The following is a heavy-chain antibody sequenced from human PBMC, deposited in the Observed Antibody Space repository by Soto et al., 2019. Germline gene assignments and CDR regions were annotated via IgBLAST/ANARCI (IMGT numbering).Heavy chain of an antibody. D-gene: IGHD4-17*01. CDR3: ASFSDYGIIDY. Sequence: GGSLRLSCAASGFTFSDYYMSWIRQAPGKGLEWVSYISSSSSYTNYADSVKGRFTISRDNAKNSLYLQMNSLRAEDTAVYYCASFSDYGIIDYWGQGTLVTVSS. V-gene: IGHV3-11*03. CDR1: GFTFSDYY. J-gene: IGHJ4*02. CDR2: ISSSSSYT.